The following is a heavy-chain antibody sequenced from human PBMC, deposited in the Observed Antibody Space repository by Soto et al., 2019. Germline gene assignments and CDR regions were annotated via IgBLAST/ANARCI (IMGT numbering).Heavy chain of an antibody. Sequence: GESLKISCAASGFTFSSYAMSWVRQAPGKGLEWVSAISGSGGSTYYADSVKGRFTISRDNSKNTLYLQMNSLRAEDTAVYYGAKRDCSSTSCYLGYWGQGTLVTVSS. CDR3: AKRDCSSTSCYLGY. CDR1: GFTFSSYA. J-gene: IGHJ4*02. CDR2: ISGSGGST. D-gene: IGHD2-2*01. V-gene: IGHV3-23*01.